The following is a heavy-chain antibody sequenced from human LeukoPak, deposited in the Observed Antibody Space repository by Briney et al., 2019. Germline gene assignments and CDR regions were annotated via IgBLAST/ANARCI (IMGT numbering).Heavy chain of an antibody. V-gene: IGHV3-23*01. Sequence: PGASLRLSCAASGCTFSSYAMSRVRQAPGKGLEWVSAISGGGGSTYYADSVKGRFTISRDNSKNTLYLQMNSLRAEDTAVYYCAKVLHRYCSGGSCYSLDYWGQGTLVTVSS. CDR1: GCTFSSYA. CDR3: AKVLHRYCSGGSCYSLDY. J-gene: IGHJ4*02. D-gene: IGHD2-15*01. CDR2: ISGGGGST.